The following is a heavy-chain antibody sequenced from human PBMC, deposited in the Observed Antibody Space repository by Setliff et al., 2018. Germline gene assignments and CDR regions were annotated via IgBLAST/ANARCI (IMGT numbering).Heavy chain of an antibody. CDR3: ARAGLAAAGRKGVFDH. Sequence: ASVKVSCKATGYTLSRHYMHWVRQAPGQGLEWMGIINPGGLSSSSTQKFEGRVTMTRDTSTSTVYMELKDLTSDDTALYYCARAGLAAAGRKGVFDHWGQGTLVTVSS. CDR2: INPGGLSS. D-gene: IGHD6-25*01. V-gene: IGHV1-46*01. J-gene: IGHJ4*02. CDR1: GYTLSRHY.